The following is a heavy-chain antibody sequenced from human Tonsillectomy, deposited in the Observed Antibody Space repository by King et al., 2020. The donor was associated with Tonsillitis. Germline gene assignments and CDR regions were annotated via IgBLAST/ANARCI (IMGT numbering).Heavy chain of an antibody. V-gene: IGHV3-21*01. CDR2: ISSSSSYI. Sequence: VQLVESGGGLVKPGGSLRLSCAASGFIFSSYSMNWVRQAPGKGLEWVSSISSSSSYIYYADSVKGRFTISRDNAKNSLYLKMNSLRAEDTAVYYCARGDDILTGYYYYGMDVWGQGTTLTVSS. CDR3: ARGDDILTGYYYYGMDV. J-gene: IGHJ6*02. D-gene: IGHD3-9*01. CDR1: GFIFSSYS.